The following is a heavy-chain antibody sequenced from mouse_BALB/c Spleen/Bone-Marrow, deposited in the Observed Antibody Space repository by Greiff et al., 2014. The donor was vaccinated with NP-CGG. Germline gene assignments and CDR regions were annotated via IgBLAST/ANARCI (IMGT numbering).Heavy chain of an antibody. Sequence: QVQLQQSGAELARPGASVKMSCKASGYTFTSFTIHWVKQRPGQGLEWIGYINPSSGYTNYNQNFKDKAPLTADKSASTAYMQLTSLTSEDSAVYYCARRDYGPFYALDYWGQGTSVTVSS. V-gene: IGHV1-4*01. CDR2: INPSSGYT. CDR3: ARRDYGPFYALDY. D-gene: IGHD1-2*01. CDR1: GYTFTSFT. J-gene: IGHJ4*01.